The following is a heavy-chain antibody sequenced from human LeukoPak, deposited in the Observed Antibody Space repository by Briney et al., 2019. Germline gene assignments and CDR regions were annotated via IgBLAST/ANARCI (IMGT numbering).Heavy chain of an antibody. Sequence: ASVKVSCKASGYTFTSYGISWVRQAPGQGLKWMGWISAYNGNTNYAQKLQGRVTMTTDTSTSTAYMELRSLRSDDTAVYYCARLNYDFWSGHKGYYGMDVWGQGTTVTVSS. CDR3: ARLNYDFWSGHKGYYGMDV. CDR1: GYTFTSYG. CDR2: ISAYNGNT. J-gene: IGHJ6*02. V-gene: IGHV1-18*01. D-gene: IGHD3-3*01.